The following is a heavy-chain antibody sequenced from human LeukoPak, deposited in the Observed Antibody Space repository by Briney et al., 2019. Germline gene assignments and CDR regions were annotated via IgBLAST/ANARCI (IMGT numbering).Heavy chain of an antibody. CDR3: AKASRFGYSYGPREYFYYMDV. J-gene: IGHJ6*03. Sequence: ASVTVSCKASGYTVTDYYINWVRQAPGQGLGWMGWSNPNSGDTNYEQKFQDRVTMTRDTSISTAYIELNLLRSDDTAVYYCAKASRFGYSYGPREYFYYMDVWGKGSTVTIPS. V-gene: IGHV1-2*02. D-gene: IGHD5-18*01. CDR1: GYTVTDYY. CDR2: SNPNSGDT.